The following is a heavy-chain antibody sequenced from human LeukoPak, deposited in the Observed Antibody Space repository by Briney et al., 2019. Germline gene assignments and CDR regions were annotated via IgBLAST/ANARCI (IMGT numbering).Heavy chain of an antibody. CDR3: ARDQFGSGWSSFNY. CDR2: IKQDGSEE. D-gene: IGHD6-19*01. CDR1: GFTFTTYW. J-gene: IGHJ4*02. V-gene: IGHV3-7*01. Sequence: GGSLRLSCAASGFTFTTYWMTWVRQAPGKGLEWVANIKQDGSEEYNVDSVKGRFTISRDNAKNSLYLQMNSLRDEDTAVYYCARDQFGSGWSSFNYWGQGTLVTVSS.